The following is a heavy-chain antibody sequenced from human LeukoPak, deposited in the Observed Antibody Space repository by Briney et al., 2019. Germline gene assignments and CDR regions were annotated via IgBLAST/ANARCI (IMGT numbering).Heavy chain of an antibody. CDR1: GFTVSSNY. V-gene: IGHV3-53*01. CDR2: IYSGGST. D-gene: IGHD2-2*01. CDR3: ARICSSTSCTYGVDY. Sequence: GGSLRLSCAASGFTVSSNYMSWVRQAPGKGLEWVSIIYSGGSTFYADSAKGRFTISRDNSKNTLYLQMNSLRAEDKAVYYCARICSSTSCTYGVDYWGQGNLVTVSS. J-gene: IGHJ4*02.